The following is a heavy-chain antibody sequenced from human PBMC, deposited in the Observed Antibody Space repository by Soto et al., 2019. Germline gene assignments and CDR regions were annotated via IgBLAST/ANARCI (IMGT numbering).Heavy chain of an antibody. D-gene: IGHD2-2*01. J-gene: IGHJ4*02. CDR2: ISGSGGST. V-gene: IGHV3-23*01. CDR3: AKDRGYCSSTSCWFDY. Sequence: GGSLRLSCAASGFTFSSYAMSWVRQAPGKGLEWVSAISGSGGSTYYADSVKGRFTISRDNSKNTLYLQMNSLRAEDTAVYYCAKDRGYCSSTSCWFDYWGQGTLVTVSS. CDR1: GFTFSSYA.